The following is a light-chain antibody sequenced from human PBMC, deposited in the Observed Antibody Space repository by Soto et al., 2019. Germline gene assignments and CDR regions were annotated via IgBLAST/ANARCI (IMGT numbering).Light chain of an antibody. CDR1: QTVRSN. Sequence: EIVMTQSPVTLSVSPGERATLSCRASQTVRSNLAWYQQKPGQAPRLLIYGASTRATGIPARFSGSGSGTEFTLTISSLQSEDFAVYYCQQYTIRPTMYTFGQGTRLEIK. CDR3: QQYTIRPTMYT. V-gene: IGKV3-15*01. CDR2: GAS. J-gene: IGKJ5*01.